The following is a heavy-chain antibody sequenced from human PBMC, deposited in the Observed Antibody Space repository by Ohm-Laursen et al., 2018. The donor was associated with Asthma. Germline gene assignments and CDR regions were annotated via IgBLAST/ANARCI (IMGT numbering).Heavy chain of an antibody. CDR1: GFTFSTFG. J-gene: IGHJ4*02. CDR2: ISGSGSPI. CDR3: ARDVMEWYLPAFDF. V-gene: IGHV3-48*01. Sequence: SLRLSCAASGFTFSTFGMNWVRQAPGEGLEWVSHISGSGSPIFYADSVKGRFTISRDNAKNSLYLQMNSLRAEDTAVYYCARDVMEWYLPAFDFWGQGTLVTVSS. D-gene: IGHD3-3*01.